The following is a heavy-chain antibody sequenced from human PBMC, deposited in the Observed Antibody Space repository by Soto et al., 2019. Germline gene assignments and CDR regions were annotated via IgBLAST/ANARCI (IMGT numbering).Heavy chain of an antibody. D-gene: IGHD3-3*01. CDR1: GFTFSSYC. J-gene: IGHJ4*02. CDR3: AKDSALWSGYYLDY. Sequence: QVQLVESGGGVVQPGRSLRLSCAASGFTFSSYCMHWVRQAPGKGLEWVAVISYEGSNKYYADSVKGRFTIPRDNSKNTLYLQMDSLRAEDTAVYYCAKDSALWSGYYLDYWGQGPLVTVS. CDR2: ISYEGSNK. V-gene: IGHV3-30*18.